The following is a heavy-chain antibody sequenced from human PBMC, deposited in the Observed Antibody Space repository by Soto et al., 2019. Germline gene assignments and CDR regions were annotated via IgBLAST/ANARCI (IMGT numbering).Heavy chain of an antibody. J-gene: IGHJ4*02. CDR3: ARPWDTAMVSTGKY. D-gene: IGHD5-18*01. CDR1: GFPFSSYS. CDR2: INKNGGEK. Sequence: PGGSLRLSCSASGFPFSSYSMSWVRQAPGKGLEWVANINKNGGEKYYVDSVKGRFTISRDNAKNSLYLQMNSLRAEDTAVYYCARPWDTAMVSTGKYWGKGTLVTVSS. V-gene: IGHV3-7*03.